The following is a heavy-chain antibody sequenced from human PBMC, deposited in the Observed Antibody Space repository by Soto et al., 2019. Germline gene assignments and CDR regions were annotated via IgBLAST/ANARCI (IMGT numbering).Heavy chain of an antibody. Sequence: GESLKISCNGSGYSFTIYWIGWVRQMPGKGLEWMGIIYPGDSDTRYSPSFQGQVTISADKSISTAYLQWSSLKASDTAMYYCARQSYYYDSSGPFDYWGQGTLVTVSS. D-gene: IGHD3-22*01. CDR1: GYSFTIYW. CDR2: IYPGDSDT. J-gene: IGHJ4*02. CDR3: ARQSYYYDSSGPFDY. V-gene: IGHV5-51*01.